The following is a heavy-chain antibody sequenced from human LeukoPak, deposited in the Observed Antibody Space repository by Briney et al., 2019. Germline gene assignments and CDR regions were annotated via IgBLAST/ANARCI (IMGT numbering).Heavy chain of an antibody. V-gene: IGHV3-11*01. Sequence: PGGSLRLSCAASGFTFSDYYMSWIRQAPGKGLEWVSYISSSGSTIYYADSVKGRFTISRDNAKNSLYLQMNSLRAEDTAVYYCARGPDIVVVPAASPPYYYMDVWGKGTTVTVSS. CDR2: ISSSGSTI. CDR3: ARGPDIVVVPAASPPYYYMDV. J-gene: IGHJ6*03. D-gene: IGHD2-2*01. CDR1: GFTFSDYY.